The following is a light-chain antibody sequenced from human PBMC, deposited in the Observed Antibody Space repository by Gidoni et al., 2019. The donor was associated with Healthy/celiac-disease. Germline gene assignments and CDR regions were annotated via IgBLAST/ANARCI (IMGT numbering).Light chain of an antibody. J-gene: IGKJ4*01. CDR2: DAS. V-gene: IGKV3-11*01. Sequence: DIVLTQSPATLSLSPGERATLSCRASQSVSSYLAWYQQKPGQAPRLLIYDASNRATGIPARFSGSGSGTDFTLTISSLEPEDFAVYYSQQRSNWPPLTFGGETKVEIK. CDR3: QQRSNWPPLT. CDR1: QSVSSY.